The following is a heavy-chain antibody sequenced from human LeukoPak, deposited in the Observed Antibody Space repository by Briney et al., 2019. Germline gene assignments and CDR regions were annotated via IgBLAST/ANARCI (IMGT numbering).Heavy chain of an antibody. Sequence: GASVKVSCKASGYTFTGYYMHWVRQASGQGLEWMGWINPNSGGTNYAQKFQGRVTMTRDTSISTAYMELSRLRSDDTAVYYCARVGGYCSSTSCYYYFDYWGQGTLVTVSS. V-gene: IGHV1-2*02. J-gene: IGHJ4*02. CDR1: GYTFTGYY. D-gene: IGHD2-2*01. CDR2: INPNSGGT. CDR3: ARVGGYCSSTSCYYYFDY.